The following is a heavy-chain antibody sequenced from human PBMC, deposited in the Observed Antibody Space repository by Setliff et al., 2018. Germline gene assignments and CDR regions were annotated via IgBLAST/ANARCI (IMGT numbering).Heavy chain of an antibody. CDR3: ARTGTTYYYSCMDV. CDR1: GGSLGSNPSF. Sequence: SETLSLTCTVSGGSLGSNPSFWGWVRQPPGKGLEWIGSMYYNGDTYYNPSLKSQVTMSVDTSRNQFSLKLTSVTAADTAVYYCARTGTTYYYSCMDVWGKGTTVTVSS. V-gene: IGHV4-39*01. CDR2: MYYNGDT. D-gene: IGHD3-22*01. J-gene: IGHJ6*03.